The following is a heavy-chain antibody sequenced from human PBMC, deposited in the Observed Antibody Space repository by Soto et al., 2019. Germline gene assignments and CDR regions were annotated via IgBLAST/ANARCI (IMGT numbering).Heavy chain of an antibody. V-gene: IGHV3-30-3*01. CDR1: GFTFSSYA. J-gene: IGHJ3*02. CDR2: ISYDGSNK. D-gene: IGHD6-13*01. Sequence: QVQLVESGGGVVQPGRSLRLSCAASGFTFSSYAMHWVRQAPGKGLEWVAVISYDGSNKYYADSVKGRFTISRDNSKNTLYLQMNSLRAEDTGVYYCARDEQQLVLFAFDIWGQGTMVTVSS. CDR3: ARDEQQLVLFAFDI.